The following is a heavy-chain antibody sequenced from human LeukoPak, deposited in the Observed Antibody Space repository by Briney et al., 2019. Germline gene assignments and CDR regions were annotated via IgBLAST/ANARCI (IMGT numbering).Heavy chain of an antibody. Sequence: PGGSLRLSCAASGFSFNNYAMSWVRQAPGKGLEWVSAINSGGDATKYADSVKGRFTISRDNSKNTLSLQLDSPRAEDTALYYCAKSDCGTIGCKLLNYWGQGTLVTVSS. CDR1: GFSFNNYA. CDR2: INSGGDAT. J-gene: IGHJ4*02. V-gene: IGHV3-23*01. CDR3: AKSDCGTIGCKLLNY. D-gene: IGHD2-21*01.